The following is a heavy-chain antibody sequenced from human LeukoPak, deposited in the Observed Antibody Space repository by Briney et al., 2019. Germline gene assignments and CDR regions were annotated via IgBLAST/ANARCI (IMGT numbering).Heavy chain of an antibody. CDR1: GGSFSGYY. J-gene: IGHJ2*01. CDR3: SRESTVTRSFDL. CDR2: INHSGST. V-gene: IGHV4-34*01. D-gene: IGHD4-17*01. Sequence: SETLSLTCAVYGGSFSGYYWSWIRQPPGKGLEWIGEINHSGSTNYNPSLKSRVTISVDTSKNQFSLKLSAVAAADTAVYYCSRESTVTRSFDLWGRGTLVTVSS.